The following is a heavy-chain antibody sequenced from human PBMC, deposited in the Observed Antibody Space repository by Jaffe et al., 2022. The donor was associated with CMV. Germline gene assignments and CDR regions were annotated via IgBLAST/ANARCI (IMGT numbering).Heavy chain of an antibody. CDR2: IKSKTDGGTT. D-gene: IGHD6-19*01. J-gene: IGHJ1*01. CDR3: ATDWGSGWTRAYFPH. CDR1: GFTFSNAW. Sequence: EVQLVESGGGLVKPGGSLRLSCAASGFTFSNAWMNWVRQAPGKGLEWVGRIKSKTDGGTTDYAAPVKDRFTISRDDSKNTLYLQMNSLTTEDTAVYYCATDWGSGWTRAYFPHWGQGTLVTVSS. V-gene: IGHV3-15*01.